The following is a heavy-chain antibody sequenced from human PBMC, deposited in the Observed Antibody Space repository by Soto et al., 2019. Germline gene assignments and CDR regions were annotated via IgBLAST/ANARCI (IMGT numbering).Heavy chain of an antibody. CDR3: ARCWSSGYLADY. CDR1: GGTFSSYA. CDR2: IIPIFGTA. D-gene: IGHD3-22*01. Sequence: QVQLVQSGAEVKKPGSSVKVSCKASGGTFSSYAISRVRQAPGQGLEWMGGIIPIFGTANYAQKFQGRFTITADESTSTAYMELSSLRSEDTAVYYLARCWSSGYLADYWGQVTLVTVSS. J-gene: IGHJ4*02. V-gene: IGHV1-69*01.